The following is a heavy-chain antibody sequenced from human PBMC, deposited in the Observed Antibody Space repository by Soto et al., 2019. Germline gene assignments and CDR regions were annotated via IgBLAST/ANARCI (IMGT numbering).Heavy chain of an antibody. V-gene: IGHV1-46*01. J-gene: IGHJ1*01. CDR2: INPSGGST. CDR3: ASPYYYDQDMGGGYFQH. CDR1: GYTFTSYY. D-gene: IGHD3-22*01. Sequence: QVQLVQSGAEVKKPGASVKVSCKASGYTFTSYYMHWVRQAPGQGLEWMGIINPSGGSTSYAQKFQGRVTMTRDTSTNTVYMELSSLRSEDTAVYYCASPYYYDQDMGGGYFQHWGQGTLVTVSS.